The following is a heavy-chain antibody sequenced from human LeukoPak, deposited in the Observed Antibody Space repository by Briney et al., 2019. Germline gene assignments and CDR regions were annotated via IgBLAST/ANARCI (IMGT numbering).Heavy chain of an antibody. J-gene: IGHJ5*02. D-gene: IGHD2-2*01. V-gene: IGHV3-23*01. CDR1: GFTFSSYW. Sequence: GGSLRLSCAASGFTFSSYWMHWVRQAPGKGLEWVSAISGSGGSTYYADSVKGRFTISRDNSKNTLYLQMNSLRAEDPAVYYCAKEIVVVPAATNWFDPWGQGTLVTVCS. CDR2: ISGSGGST. CDR3: AKEIVVVPAATNWFDP.